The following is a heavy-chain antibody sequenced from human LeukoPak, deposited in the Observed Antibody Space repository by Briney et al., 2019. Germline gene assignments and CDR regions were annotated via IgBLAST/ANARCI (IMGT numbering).Heavy chain of an antibody. J-gene: IGHJ4*02. CDR3: ASERTFHNGIDS. D-gene: IGHD2-8*01. CDR1: GYTLTELP. Sequence: ASVKVSCKVSGYTLTELPIHWVRQAPGKGLEWMGGFDPENGETIYAQKFQGRVTMTEDTSTDTAYMELSSLRSEDTAVYYCASERTFHNGIDSWGQGTLVTVSS. CDR2: FDPENGET. V-gene: IGHV1-24*01.